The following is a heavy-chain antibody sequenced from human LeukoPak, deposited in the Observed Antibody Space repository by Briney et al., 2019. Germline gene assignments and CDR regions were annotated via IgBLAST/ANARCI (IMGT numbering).Heavy chain of an antibody. CDR1: GGTFSSYA. CDR3: AREGAASTVTGQGLFDY. V-gene: IGHV1-69*05. D-gene: IGHD4-17*01. J-gene: IGHJ4*02. CDR2: IIPIFGTA. Sequence: SVEVSCKASGGTFSSYAISWVRQAPGQGPEWMGRIIPIFGTANYAQKFQGRVTITTDESTSTAYMELSSLRSEDTAVYYCAREGAASTVTGQGLFDYWGQGTLVTVSS.